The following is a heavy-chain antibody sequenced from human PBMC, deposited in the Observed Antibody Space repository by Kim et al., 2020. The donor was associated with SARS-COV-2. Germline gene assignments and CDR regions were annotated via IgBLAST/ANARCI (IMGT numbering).Heavy chain of an antibody. CDR2: IYYSGST. V-gene: IGHV4-39*01. CDR3: ARSMTTVTTNWFDP. Sequence: SETLSLTCTVSGGSISSSSYYWGWIRQPPGKGLEWIGSIYYSGSTYYNPSLKSRVTISVDTSKNQFSLKLSSVTAADTAVYYCARSMTTVTTNWFDPWGQGTLVTVSS. J-gene: IGHJ5*02. CDR1: GGSISSSSYY. D-gene: IGHD4-17*01.